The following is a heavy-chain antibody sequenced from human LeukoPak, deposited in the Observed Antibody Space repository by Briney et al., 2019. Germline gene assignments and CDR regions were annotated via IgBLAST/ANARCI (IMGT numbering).Heavy chain of an antibody. J-gene: IGHJ4*02. CDR1: GGSISSYY. V-gene: IGHV4-34*01. D-gene: IGHD2-15*01. CDR3: ARGLEAAPDY. Sequence: SETLSLTCTVSGGSISSYYWSWIRQPPGKGLEWIGEINHSGSTNYNPSLKSRVTISVDTSKNQFSLKLSSVTAADTAVYYCARGLEAAPDYWGQGTLVTVSS. CDR2: INHSGST.